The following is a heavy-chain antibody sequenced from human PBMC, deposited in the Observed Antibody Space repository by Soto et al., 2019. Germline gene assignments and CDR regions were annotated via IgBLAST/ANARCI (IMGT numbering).Heavy chain of an antibody. CDR2: IIPIFGTA. V-gene: IGHV1-69*13. CDR1: GGTFSSYA. Sequence: SVTVSCTASGGTFSSYAISWVRQAPGQGLEWMGGIIPIFGTANYAQKFQGRVTITADESTSTAYMELSSLRSEDTAVYYCARSRSEFGLSDYDSSGYYLYYYYMDVWGKGTTVTVSS. J-gene: IGHJ6*03. CDR3: ARSRSEFGLSDYDSSGYYLYYYYMDV. D-gene: IGHD3-22*01.